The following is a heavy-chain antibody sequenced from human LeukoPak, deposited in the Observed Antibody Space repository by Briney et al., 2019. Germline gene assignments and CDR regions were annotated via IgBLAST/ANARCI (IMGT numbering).Heavy chain of an antibody. CDR3: ARSYSSGWHPIDY. CDR1: GGSISSGGYY. Sequence: SETLSLTCTVSGGSISSGGYYWSWIRQHPGKGLEWIGYIYYSGSTYYNPSLKSRVTISVDTSKNQFSLKLSSVTAADTAVYYCARSYSSGWHPIDYWGQGTLVTVSS. J-gene: IGHJ4*02. D-gene: IGHD6-19*01. V-gene: IGHV4-31*03. CDR2: IYYSGST.